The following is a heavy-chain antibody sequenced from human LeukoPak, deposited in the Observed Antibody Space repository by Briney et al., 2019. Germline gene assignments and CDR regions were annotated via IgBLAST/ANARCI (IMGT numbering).Heavy chain of an antibody. CDR2: IYSGGST. V-gene: IGHV3-53*01. J-gene: IGHJ4*02. CDR3: AKVDYGSGSYFDY. D-gene: IGHD3-10*01. Sequence: GGSLRLSCAASGFTVSSNYMSWVRRAPGKGLEWVSVIYSGGSTDYADSVKGRFAISRDNSKNMLYLQYNSLRAEDTAVYYCAKVDYGSGSYFDYWGQGTLVTVSS. CDR1: GFTVSSNY.